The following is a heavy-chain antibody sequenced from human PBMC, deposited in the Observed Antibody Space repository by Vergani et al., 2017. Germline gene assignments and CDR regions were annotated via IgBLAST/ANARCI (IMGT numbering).Heavy chain of an antibody. CDR1: GGSFSGYY. Sequence: QVQLQQWGAGLLKPSETLSLTCAVYGGSFSGYYWSWIRQPPGKGLEWIGEIYHSGSTYYNPSLKSRVTISVDRSKNQFSLKLSSVTAADTAVYYCARGPYREIIRSFFDYWGQGTLVTVSS. CDR3: ARGPYREIIRSFFDY. D-gene: IGHD4-11*01. V-gene: IGHV4-34*01. J-gene: IGHJ4*02. CDR2: IYHSGST.